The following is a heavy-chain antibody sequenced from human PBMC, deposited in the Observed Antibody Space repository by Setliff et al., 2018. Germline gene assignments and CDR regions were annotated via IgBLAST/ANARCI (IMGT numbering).Heavy chain of an antibody. CDR1: GYSIGSDYFW. CDR3: ARINRSVLGEAFDI. J-gene: IGHJ3*02. Sequence: TLSLTCRVSGYSIGSDYFWAWVRQPPGKGLEWLARIDWDDDKYYSTSLKTRLTISKDTSKNQVVLTMTNMDPVDTATYYCARINRSVLGEAFDIWGQGTMVTVSS. V-gene: IGHV2-70*18. D-gene: IGHD2-8*01. CDR2: IDWDDDK.